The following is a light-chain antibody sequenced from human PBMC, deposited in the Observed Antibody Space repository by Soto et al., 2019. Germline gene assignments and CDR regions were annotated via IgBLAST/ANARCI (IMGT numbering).Light chain of an antibody. CDR1: QSISTY. Sequence: DIQMTQSPSSLSASVGDRFTITCLASQSISTYLHWYQQKPGKAPNLLIHTAYTLQSGVTSRFSGSGSGTEFTLTISSLQPEDFATYYCQQRNSYPITVGQGTRLEIK. CDR2: TAY. V-gene: IGKV1-9*01. CDR3: QQRNSYPIT. J-gene: IGKJ5*01.